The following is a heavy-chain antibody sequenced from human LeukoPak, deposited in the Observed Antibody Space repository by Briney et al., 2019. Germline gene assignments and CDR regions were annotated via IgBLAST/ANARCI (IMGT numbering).Heavy chain of an antibody. CDR3: ARAYYYDSNRSYFDY. J-gene: IGHJ4*02. CDR1: GFTFSSYS. D-gene: IGHD3-22*01. CDR2: ISSSSSYI. Sequence: GGSLRLSCAASGFTFSSYSMNWVRQAPGKGLEWVSSISSSSSYIYYADSVKGRFSISRDNSKNTLYLQMNSLRAEDTAVYYCARAYYYDSNRSYFDYWGQGTLVTVSS. V-gene: IGHV3-21*01.